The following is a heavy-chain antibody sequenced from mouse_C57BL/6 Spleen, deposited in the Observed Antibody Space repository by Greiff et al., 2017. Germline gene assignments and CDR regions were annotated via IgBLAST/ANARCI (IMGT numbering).Heavy chain of an antibody. CDR1: GYTFTSYW. J-gene: IGHJ1*03. V-gene: IGHV1-64*01. CDR3: ARRGSNHRHWYFDV. D-gene: IGHD2-5*01. CDR2: IHPNSGST. Sequence: VQLQQPGAELVKPGASVKLSCKASGYTFTSYWMHWVKQRPGQGLEWIGMIHPNSGSTNYNEKFKSKATLTVDKSSSTAYMQLSSLTSEDSAVYYCARRGSNHRHWYFDVWGTGTTVTVSS.